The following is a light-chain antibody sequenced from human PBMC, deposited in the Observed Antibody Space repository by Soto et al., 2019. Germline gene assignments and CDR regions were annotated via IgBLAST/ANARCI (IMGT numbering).Light chain of an antibody. J-gene: IGKJ4*01. CDR1: QSITRY. CDR2: ATS. V-gene: IGKV1-39*01. CDR3: QQSYSAPFT. Sequence: DIQMTKSPSSLSASVGDRVTITCRASQSITRYLNWYQQKPGKAPKLLIYATSTLRSGVPSGFSGSGSGTDFTRTISSLQPEDFATDDCQQSYSAPFTFGGGTKLEMK.